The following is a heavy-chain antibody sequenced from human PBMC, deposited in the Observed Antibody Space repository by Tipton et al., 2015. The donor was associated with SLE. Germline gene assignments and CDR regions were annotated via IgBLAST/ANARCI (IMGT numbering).Heavy chain of an antibody. CDR2: IYNNGNT. Sequence: TLSLPCTVSGASISSHYWNWIRQPPGKGLEWIGNIYNNGNTNYNPSLKSRVTISVDTSRNQFFLKLSSVTAADTALYYCARAKRSSTTWGYWFDPWGQGPLATVSS. CDR3: ARAKRSSTTWGYWFDP. D-gene: IGHD2-2*01. CDR1: GASISSHY. V-gene: IGHV4-59*11. J-gene: IGHJ5*02.